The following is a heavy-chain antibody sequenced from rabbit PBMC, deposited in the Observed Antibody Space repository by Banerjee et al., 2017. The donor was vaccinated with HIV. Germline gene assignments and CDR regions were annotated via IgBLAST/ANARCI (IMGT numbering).Heavy chain of an antibody. D-gene: IGHD1-1*01. Sequence: QSLEESGGDLVKPGASLTLTCTASGFSFSSGYHMCWVRQAPGKGLEWIGIIYAGKGSTDYASWVNGRFTISSDNAQNTVDLQMNSLTAADTATYFCARDGGYASDVFQNLWGQGTLVTDS. CDR1: GFSFSSGYH. J-gene: IGHJ3*01. V-gene: IGHV1S40*01. CDR2: IYAGKGST. CDR3: ARDGGYASDVFQNL.